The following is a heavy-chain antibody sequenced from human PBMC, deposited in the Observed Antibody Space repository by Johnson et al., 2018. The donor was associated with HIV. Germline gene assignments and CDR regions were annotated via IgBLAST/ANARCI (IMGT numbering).Heavy chain of an antibody. J-gene: IGHJ3*02. CDR1: GFTFHDYA. V-gene: IGHV3-66*01. CDR2: IYSGGST. Sequence: VQLVESGGGVVRPGGSLRLSCAASGFTFHDYAMSWVRQAPGKGLEWVSVIYSGGSTYHADSVKGRFTISRDNSKNTVYLQMNSLRVEDTAVYYCGRDREGLRQWLARGFGAFNIWGQGAMLTVSS. D-gene: IGHD6-19*01. CDR3: GRDREGLRQWLARGFGAFNI.